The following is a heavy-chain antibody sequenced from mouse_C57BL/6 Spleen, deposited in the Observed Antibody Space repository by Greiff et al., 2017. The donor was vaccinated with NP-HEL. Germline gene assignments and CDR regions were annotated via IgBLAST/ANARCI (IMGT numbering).Heavy chain of an antibody. J-gene: IGHJ1*03. Sequence: EVQLQQSGPELVKPGASVKISCKASGYTFTDYYMNWVKQSHGKSLEWIGDINPNNGGTSYNQKFKGKATLTVDKSSSTAYMELRSLTSEDSAVYYCARGDYSKSWYFDVWGTGTTVTVSS. CDR3: ARGDYSKSWYFDV. CDR2: INPNNGGT. V-gene: IGHV1-26*01. D-gene: IGHD2-5*01. CDR1: GYTFTDYY.